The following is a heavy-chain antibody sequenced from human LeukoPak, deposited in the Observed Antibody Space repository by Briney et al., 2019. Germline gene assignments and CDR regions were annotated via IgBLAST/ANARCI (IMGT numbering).Heavy chain of an antibody. CDR1: GGSISSYY. CDR3: ARQNLYCSGGSCYPYYFDY. Sequence: SETLSLTCTVSGGSISSYYWSWIRQPPGKGLEWIGYIYYSGSTNYNPSLKSRVTISVDTSKNQFSLKLSSVTAADTAVYYCARQNLYCSGGSCYPYYFDYWGQGTLVTVSS. CDR2: IYYSGST. J-gene: IGHJ4*02. V-gene: IGHV4-59*08. D-gene: IGHD2-15*01.